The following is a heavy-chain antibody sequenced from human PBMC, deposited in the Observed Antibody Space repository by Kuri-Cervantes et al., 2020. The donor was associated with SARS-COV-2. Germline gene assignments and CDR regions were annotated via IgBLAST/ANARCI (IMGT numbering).Heavy chain of an antibody. D-gene: IGHD7-27*01. CDR2: INWNGGST. V-gene: IGHV3-20*01. CDR1: GFTFDDYG. Sequence: LSLTCAASGFTFDDYGMSWVRQAPGKGLEWVSGINWNGGSTGYADSVKGRFTISRDNAKNSLYLQMNSLRAEDTALYHCVRDDWGSGGAFDIWGQGTMVTVSS. CDR3: VRDDWGSGGAFDI. J-gene: IGHJ3*02.